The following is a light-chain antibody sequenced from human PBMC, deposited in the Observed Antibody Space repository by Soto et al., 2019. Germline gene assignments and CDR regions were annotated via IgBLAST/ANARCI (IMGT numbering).Light chain of an antibody. CDR2: LEGSGSY. V-gene: IGLV4-60*02. Sequence: VLTQSSSASASLGSSVKLTCTLSSGHSSYIIAWHQQQPGKAPRYLMKLEGSGSYNKGSGVPDRFSGSSSGADRYLTISTLQFEDEADYYCETGDSKRVFGGGTKLTVL. CDR1: SGHSSYI. CDR3: ETGDSKRV. J-gene: IGLJ3*02.